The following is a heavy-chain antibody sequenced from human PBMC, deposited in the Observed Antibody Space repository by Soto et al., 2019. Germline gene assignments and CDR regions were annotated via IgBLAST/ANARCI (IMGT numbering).Heavy chain of an antibody. CDR1: AASFSKYY. CDR2: IYFNGNT. CDR3: ASVTFGGIVLAH. J-gene: IGHJ4*02. V-gene: IGHV4-59*01. D-gene: IGHD3-16*01. Sequence: SETLSLTCTVSAASFSKYYWTWIRQSPGKGLEWIGYIYFNGNTNYNPSLKRRVTMSIDTSKKQFSLNLSSVTAADTAVYYCASVTFGGIVLAHWGQGDLVTVSS.